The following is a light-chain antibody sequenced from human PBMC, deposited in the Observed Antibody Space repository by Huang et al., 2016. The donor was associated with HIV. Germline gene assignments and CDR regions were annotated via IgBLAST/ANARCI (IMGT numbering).Light chain of an antibody. CDR1: QNVNSN. V-gene: IGKV3-15*01. J-gene: IGKJ1*01. CDR2: GAF. Sequence: EIVMTQSPATLSVSPGERATLSCRASQNVNSNVAWYQQKPGQAPRLLIFGAFTGATGIPARFSGSGSGTEFTLAISGLQSEDFAVYYCQQYKNWPATFGQGTKVEIK. CDR3: QQYKNWPAT.